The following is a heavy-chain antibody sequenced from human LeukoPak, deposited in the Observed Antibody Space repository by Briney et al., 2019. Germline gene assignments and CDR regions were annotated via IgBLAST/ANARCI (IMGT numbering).Heavy chain of an antibody. CDR2: ISGSGGST. CDR3: AKDRGMTTIMYYFDY. CDR1: GFTFSSYA. Sequence: GGSLRLSCAASGFTFSSYAMSWVRQAPGKGLEWVSAISGSGGSTYYADSVKGRFTISRDNSKNTLYLQMNSLRAEDTAVYYCAKDRGMTTIMYYFDYWGQGTLVTVSS. D-gene: IGHD5-12*01. V-gene: IGHV3-23*01. J-gene: IGHJ4*02.